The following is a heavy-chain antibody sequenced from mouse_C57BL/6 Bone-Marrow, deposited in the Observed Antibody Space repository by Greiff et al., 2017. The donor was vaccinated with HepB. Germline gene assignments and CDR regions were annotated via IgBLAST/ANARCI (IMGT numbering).Heavy chain of an antibody. CDR2: INPDSSTI. J-gene: IGHJ2*01. CDR3: ARDGYYFDY. Sequence: SAAAVAFSRYWMSWVRRAPGKGLEWIGEINPDSSTINYAPSLKDKFIISRDNAKNTLYLQMSKVRSEDTALYYCARDGYYFDYWGQGTTLTVSS. V-gene: IGHV4-1*01. CDR1: AVAFSRYW.